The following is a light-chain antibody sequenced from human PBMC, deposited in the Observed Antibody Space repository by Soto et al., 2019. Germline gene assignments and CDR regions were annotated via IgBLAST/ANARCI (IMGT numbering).Light chain of an antibody. V-gene: IGLV2-11*01. CDR1: SSDVGGYNY. J-gene: IGLJ2*01. Sequence: QSALTQPRSVSGSPGQSVTISCTGTSSDVGGYNYVSWYQHHPGKAPKLMIYDVSERPSGVPDRFSGSKSANTASLTISGLQAEDEADYYCCSYAGSYVFGVFGGGTKVTVL. CDR3: CSYAGSYVFGV. CDR2: DVS.